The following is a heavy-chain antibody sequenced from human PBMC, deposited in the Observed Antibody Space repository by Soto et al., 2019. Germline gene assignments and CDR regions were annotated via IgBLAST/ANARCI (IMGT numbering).Heavy chain of an antibody. CDR1: GFTFSSYS. D-gene: IGHD4-17*01. Sequence: TGGSLRLSCAASGFTFSSYSMNWVRQAPGKGLEWVSYISSSSSTIYYADSVKGRFTISRDNAKNSLYLQMNSLRAEDTAVYYCARDRPTVTLRRATFSFDYWGQGTLVTVS. J-gene: IGHJ4*02. V-gene: IGHV3-48*01. CDR3: ARDRPTVTLRRATFSFDY. CDR2: ISSSSSTI.